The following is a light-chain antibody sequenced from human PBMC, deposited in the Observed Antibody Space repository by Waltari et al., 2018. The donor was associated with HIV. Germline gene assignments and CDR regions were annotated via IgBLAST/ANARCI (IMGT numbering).Light chain of an antibody. CDR2: AAS. Sequence: AIRMTQSPSSFSASTGDSVTITCRASQGISSYLAWYQQKPGKAPKRLIYAASTLQSGVPSRFRGSGSGTDFTLTISCLQSEDFATYYCQQYYSYPLTFGPGTKVDIK. CDR1: QGISSY. CDR3: QQYYSYPLT. J-gene: IGKJ3*01. V-gene: IGKV1-8*01.